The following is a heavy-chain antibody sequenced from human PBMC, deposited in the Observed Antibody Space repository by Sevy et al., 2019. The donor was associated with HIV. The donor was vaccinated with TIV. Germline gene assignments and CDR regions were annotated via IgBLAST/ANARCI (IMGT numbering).Heavy chain of an antibody. V-gene: IGHV4-34*01. J-gene: IGHJ6*02. Sequence: SETLSLTCAVYGGSFSGYYWSWIRQPPGKGLEWIGEINHSGSTNYNPSLKGRVTISVDTSKNQCSMKLSSVTAADTAVYYCARGYSSSWTDYYYYYGMDVWGQGTTVTVSS. D-gene: IGHD6-13*01. CDR3: ARGYSSSWTDYYYYYGMDV. CDR1: GGSFSGYY. CDR2: INHSGST.